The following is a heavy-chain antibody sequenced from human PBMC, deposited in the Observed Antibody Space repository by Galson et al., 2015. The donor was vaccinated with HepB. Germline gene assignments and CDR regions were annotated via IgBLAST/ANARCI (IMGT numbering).Heavy chain of an antibody. J-gene: IGHJ6*04. V-gene: IGHV4-30-4*01. Sequence: TLSLTCTVSGGSINTGHYYWSWIRQPPGKDLEWIGYIFYTGSAYYNPSLKSRVTISIDTSKNQFSLMVSSVTAADTAVYFCARGPTIFGVETSDDALDIWGKGTTVTVSS. D-gene: IGHD3-3*01. CDR3: ARGPTIFGVETSDDALDI. CDR1: GGSINTGHYY. CDR2: IFYTGSA.